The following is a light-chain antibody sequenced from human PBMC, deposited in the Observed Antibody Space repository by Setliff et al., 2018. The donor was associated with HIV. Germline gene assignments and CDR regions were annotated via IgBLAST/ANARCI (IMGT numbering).Light chain of an antibody. CDR1: SSNIGAYES. CDR3: CSFAGSASWI. J-gene: IGLJ2*01. V-gene: IGLV2-23*01. Sequence: QSALTQPASVSGSPGQSITISCTGSSSNIGAYESVSWYQQPPGEVPKLIIYNASKRPSGVSKRFSGSKSGNTASLTISSLQAEDEADYYCCSFAGSASWIFAGGTKGTVL. CDR2: NAS.